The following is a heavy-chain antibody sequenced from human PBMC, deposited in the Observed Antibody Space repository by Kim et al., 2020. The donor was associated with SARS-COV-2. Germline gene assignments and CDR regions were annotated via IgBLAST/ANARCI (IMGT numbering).Heavy chain of an antibody. CDR1: GGSFSGYH. V-gene: IGHV4-34*01. Sequence: SETLSLTCAVYGGSFSGYHWTWIRQSPGEGLEWIGEISDAGALNHNTSLKSRVTISMDTSKNQFSLKLTSVTAADAGFYYCARGRTGVVPAPILGLGPHYDYVTMDVGGHGTTVFVSS. CDR2: ISDAGAL. CDR3: ARGRTGVVPAPILGLGPHYDYVTMDV. J-gene: IGHJ6*02. D-gene: IGHD2-2*02.